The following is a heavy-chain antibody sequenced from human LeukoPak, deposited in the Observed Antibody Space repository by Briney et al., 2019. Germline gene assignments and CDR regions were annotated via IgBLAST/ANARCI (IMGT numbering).Heavy chain of an antibody. CDR1: GFTLSSCA. V-gene: IGHV3-23*01. D-gene: IGHD1-26*01. Sequence: PGGSLRLSCLTSGFTLSSCAMSWVRQAPGKGLECVSTISGSGVTTRYADSVRGRFTISRDSSKNTLYLQMNSLRAEDTAIYYCTKGPWDLPHAFDIWGLGTMVTVSS. CDR2: ISGSGVTT. CDR3: TKGPWDLPHAFDI. J-gene: IGHJ3*02.